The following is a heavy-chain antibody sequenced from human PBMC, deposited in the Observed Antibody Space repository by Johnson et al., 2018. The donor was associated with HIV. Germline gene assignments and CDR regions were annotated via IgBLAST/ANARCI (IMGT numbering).Heavy chain of an antibody. J-gene: IGHJ3*02. Sequence: QVQLVESGGGVVQPGGSLRLSCAASGFTFSSYGMHWVRQAPGKGLEWVAFIRYDGSNKYYADSVKGRFTISRDNSKNTLYLQMNSLRAEDTAVYYCAREMAIAAAGHDAFDIWGQGTMVTVSS. CDR3: AREMAIAAAGHDAFDI. V-gene: IGHV3-30*02. D-gene: IGHD6-13*01. CDR2: IRYDGSNK. CDR1: GFTFSSYG.